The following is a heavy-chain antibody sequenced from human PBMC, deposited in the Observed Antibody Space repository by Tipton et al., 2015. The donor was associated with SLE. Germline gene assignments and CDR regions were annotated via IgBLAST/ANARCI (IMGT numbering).Heavy chain of an antibody. CDR1: GYSISSGYY. D-gene: IGHD2-15*01. V-gene: IGHV4-61*01. J-gene: IGHJ4*02. Sequence: TLSLNCAVSGYSISSGYYRSWIRQTPGKRLEWIGFIYFTGSTNYNPSLRGRVTMSVDTSKNQFSLKLSSVTAADTAMYYCARNKATPDHWGQGTLATVSS. CDR3: ARNKATPDH. CDR2: IYFTGST.